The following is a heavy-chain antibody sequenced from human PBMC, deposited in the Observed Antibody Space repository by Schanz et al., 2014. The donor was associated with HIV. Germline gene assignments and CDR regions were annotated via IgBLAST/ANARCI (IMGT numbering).Heavy chain of an antibody. Sequence: EGQLVESGGGLVQPGGSLRLSCAASGFTFKTYWMSWVRQAPGKGLEWLANKKLNGSEKYYADSVKGRFTISRDNSRNTVYLQMDSLRVEDTAVYYCAKPEYDSRGSSQSHFDYWGQGTLVTVSS. CDR2: KKLNGSEK. CDR3: AKPEYDSRGSSQSHFDY. V-gene: IGHV3-7*01. CDR1: GFTFKTYW. D-gene: IGHD3-22*01. J-gene: IGHJ4*02.